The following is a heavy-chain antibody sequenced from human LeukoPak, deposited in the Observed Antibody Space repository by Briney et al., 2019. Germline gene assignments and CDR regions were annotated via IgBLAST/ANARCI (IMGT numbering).Heavy chain of an antibody. Sequence: GGSLRLSCVASGFSLSGYWMYWVRQAPGKGLMYISRNNGDGSTTNYADVVKGRFTMSRDNVKNTLYLQMNSLRVEDTAIYYCARDPRNVGLAPWGQGTLVTVSS. CDR1: GFSLSGYW. V-gene: IGHV3-74*01. J-gene: IGHJ5*02. D-gene: IGHD2-15*01. CDR3: ARDPRNVGLAP. CDR2: NNGDGSTT.